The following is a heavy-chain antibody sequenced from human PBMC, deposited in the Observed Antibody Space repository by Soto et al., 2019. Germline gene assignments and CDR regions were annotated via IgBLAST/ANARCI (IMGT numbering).Heavy chain of an antibody. D-gene: IGHD6-13*01. Sequence: SVKISSESSRGSVYISVVAVLLKDPGQRIEWMGGIIPIFGTANYAQKFQGRVTITADESTSTAYMELRSVRSEDTAVYYCAKVIFDSSSWHVEDPKQDNVMDSWGLGTPVTV. J-gene: IGHJ6*02. CDR1: RGSVYISV. V-gene: IGHV1-69*13. CDR3: AKVIFDSSSWHVEDPKQDNVMDS. CDR2: IIPIFGTA.